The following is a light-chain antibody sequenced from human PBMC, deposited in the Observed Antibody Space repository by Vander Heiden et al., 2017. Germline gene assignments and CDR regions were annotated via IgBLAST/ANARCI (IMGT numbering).Light chain of an antibody. Sequence: QSVLTQPPSASGTPGQWVTVPFSGISSNIGINYVYWYQQHAGAARSLLIYRNDQRPSGVPDRFSGSKSGTSASLASNGLRSDDEADYHCATWDATRSSWVFGGGTKLTVL. CDR3: ATWDATRSSWV. CDR1: SSNIGINY. V-gene: IGLV1-47*01. CDR2: RND. J-gene: IGLJ3*02.